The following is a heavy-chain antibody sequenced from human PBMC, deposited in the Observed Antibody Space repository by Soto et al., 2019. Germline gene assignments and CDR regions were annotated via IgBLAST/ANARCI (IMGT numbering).Heavy chain of an antibody. Sequence: EVQLLESGGGLVQTGESLRLSCAASGITFSSYAMNWVRQAPGKGLEWVSSISGSGGITHYADSVKGRFTISRDNSKNTLYLQMNTLRAEDTAIYYCAKAVATTFGWFDPWGQGTLVTVSS. D-gene: IGHD2-15*01. CDR2: ISGSGGIT. V-gene: IGHV3-23*01. CDR3: AKAVATTFGWFDP. CDR1: GITFSSYA. J-gene: IGHJ5*02.